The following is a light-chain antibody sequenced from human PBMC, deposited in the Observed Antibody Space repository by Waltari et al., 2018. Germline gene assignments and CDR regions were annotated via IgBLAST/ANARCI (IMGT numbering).Light chain of an antibody. CDR3: QQYYSYPRT. CDR2: AAS. V-gene: IGKV1-8*01. J-gene: IGKJ4*01. Sequence: AIRMTQSPSSLSASTGDRVTITFRASQGISGYLAWYQQKPGKAPKLLIYAASTLQSGVPSRFSGSGSGTDCTLTISCLQSEDFATYYCQQYYSYPRTCGGGTKVEIK. CDR1: QGISGY.